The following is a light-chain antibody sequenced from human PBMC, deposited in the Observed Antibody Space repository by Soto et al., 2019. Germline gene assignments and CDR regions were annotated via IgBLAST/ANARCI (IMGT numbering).Light chain of an antibody. Sequence: QSALTQPAAVSGSPGLSITISCTGTSSDVGAYNFVSWYQQHPDKAPKLMIFDVSNRPSGVSNRFSGSKSGNTASLTISGLQSEDEAEYYCGSYTTSSNYVF. V-gene: IGLV2-14*03. CDR3: GSYTTSSNYV. CDR1: SSDVGAYNF. CDR2: DVS. J-gene: IGLJ1*01.